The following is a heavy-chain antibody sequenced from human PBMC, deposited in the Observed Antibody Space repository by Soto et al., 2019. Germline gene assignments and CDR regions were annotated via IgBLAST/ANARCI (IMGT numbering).Heavy chain of an antibody. D-gene: IGHD3-16*01. CDR2: ISYSGSS. Sequence: SEALSLTCTVSGGSMSSHYWTWLRQPPGKGLEWIGYISYSGSSYYNPSLKSRVTISADTSRNQFSLRLTSVIAADTAVYFCARADPDASVGFWGQGTLVTVSS. CDR3: ARADPDASVGF. V-gene: IGHV4-59*11. J-gene: IGHJ4*02. CDR1: GGSMSSHY.